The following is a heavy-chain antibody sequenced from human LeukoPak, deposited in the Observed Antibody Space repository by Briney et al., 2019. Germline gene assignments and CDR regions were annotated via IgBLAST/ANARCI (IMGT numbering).Heavy chain of an antibody. CDR3: RTDRYGDYGDYIDY. V-gene: IGHV1-2*02. J-gene: IGHJ4*02. D-gene: IGHD4-17*01. Sequence: ASVKVSCKASGYTXTVYYMHWVRQAPGQGLESMGWINPNSGGTNYAQKFQGRVTMTRDTSISTAYMELSRLRSDDTAVYYCRTDRYGDYGDYIDYWGQGTLVTVSS. CDR2: INPNSGGT. CDR1: GYTXTVYY.